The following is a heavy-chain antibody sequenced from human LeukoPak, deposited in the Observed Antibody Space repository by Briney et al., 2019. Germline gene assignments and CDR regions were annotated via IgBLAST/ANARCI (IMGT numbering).Heavy chain of an antibody. J-gene: IGHJ4*02. CDR3: ARDGVSFDY. Sequence: GGSLRLSCAASGFTFRNYWMSWVRQAPGKGLEWVANTKPDGSANYYVDSVKGRFTIFRNNADNSLYLQMNSLRAEDTAVYYCARDGVSFDYWGRGTLVTVSS. V-gene: IGHV3-7*01. CDR2: TKPDGSAN. CDR1: GFTFRNYW. D-gene: IGHD3-16*01.